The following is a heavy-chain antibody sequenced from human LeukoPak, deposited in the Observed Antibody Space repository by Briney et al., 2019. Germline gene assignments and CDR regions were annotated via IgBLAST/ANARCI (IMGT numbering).Heavy chain of an antibody. J-gene: IGHJ4*02. CDR1: GLTFSSYS. CDR3: ARDRMDEAALFDY. Sequence: GGSLRLSCAASGLTFSSYSMNWVRQAPGKGLEWVSSISSSSSYIYYADSVKGRFTISRDNAKNSLYLQMNSLRAEDTAVYYCARDRMDEAALFDYWGQGTLVTVSS. V-gene: IGHV3-21*01. CDR2: ISSSSSYI. D-gene: IGHD6-25*01.